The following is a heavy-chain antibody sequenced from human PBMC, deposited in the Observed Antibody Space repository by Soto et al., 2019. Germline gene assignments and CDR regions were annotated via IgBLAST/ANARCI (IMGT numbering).Heavy chain of an antibody. V-gene: IGHV3-23*01. CDR1: GFTFSAYA. Sequence: GGSLRLSCAASGFTFSAYAMAWVRQAPGKGLEWVSAIRGGGDVTYYVDSVKGRFTISRDNSKNTLYLQMNSLGAEDTGVYYCTRFYWLPNFDFWGLGTLVTVSS. CDR2: IRGGGDVT. CDR3: TRFYWLPNFDF. D-gene: IGHD2-8*02. J-gene: IGHJ4*02.